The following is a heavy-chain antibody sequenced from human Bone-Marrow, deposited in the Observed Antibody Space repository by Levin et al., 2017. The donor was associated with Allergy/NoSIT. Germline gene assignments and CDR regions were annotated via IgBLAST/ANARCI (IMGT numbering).Heavy chain of an antibody. Sequence: SCAASGFTVSINYMSWVRQAPGKGLEWVSVIYSGGSTYYADSVKGRFTISRDNSKNTLYLQMNSLRAEDTAVYYCARGAGRGPPYYFDYWGQGTLVTVSS. CDR3: ARGAGRGPPYYFDY. CDR1: GFTVSINY. V-gene: IGHV3-53*01. CDR2: IYSGGST. J-gene: IGHJ4*02. D-gene: IGHD3-10*01.